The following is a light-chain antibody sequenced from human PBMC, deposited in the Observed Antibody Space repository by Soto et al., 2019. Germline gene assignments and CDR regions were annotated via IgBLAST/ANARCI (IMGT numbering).Light chain of an antibody. V-gene: IGKV3-20*01. Sequence: IVLTQSPGTLSLSPGERATLSCRASQSVSSSYLAWYQQRPGQAPRLLIFGASYRATGIPDRFSGXXXGXXXXLTISRLEPEDFAVYYCQHYSSSPPEFTFGPGTKVDSK. CDR3: QHYSSSPPEFT. CDR2: GAS. J-gene: IGKJ3*01. CDR1: QSVSSSY.